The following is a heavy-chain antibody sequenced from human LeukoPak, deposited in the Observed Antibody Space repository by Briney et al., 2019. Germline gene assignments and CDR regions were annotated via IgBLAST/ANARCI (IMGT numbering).Heavy chain of an antibody. D-gene: IGHD6-25*01. CDR3: ARSPPAAKEFRD. CDR1: GGSISTDY. Sequence: KPSETLSLTCTVSGGSISTDYWSWIRQPPGKGLEWIGYIYTSGTTNSNPSLKSRVTISADTSKNQFSLKVRSVTAADTAVYYCARSPPAAKEFRDWGPGTLVTVSS. J-gene: IGHJ4*02. CDR2: IYTSGTT. V-gene: IGHV4-4*08.